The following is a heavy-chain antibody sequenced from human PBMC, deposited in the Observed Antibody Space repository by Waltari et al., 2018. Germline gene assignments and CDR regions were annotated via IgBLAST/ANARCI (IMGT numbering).Heavy chain of an antibody. Sequence: EVQLVGSGGGLVQPGGSLRLSCAASGFTVSSNYMSWVSQAPGKGLEWVSVIYSGGSTYYADSVKGRFTISRDNSKNTLYLQMNSLRAEDTAVYYCAKYCGGDCPFSPWGQGTLVTVSS. CDR3: AKYCGGDCPFSP. D-gene: IGHD2-21*02. CDR2: IYSGGST. V-gene: IGHV3-66*02. CDR1: GFTVSSNY. J-gene: IGHJ5*02.